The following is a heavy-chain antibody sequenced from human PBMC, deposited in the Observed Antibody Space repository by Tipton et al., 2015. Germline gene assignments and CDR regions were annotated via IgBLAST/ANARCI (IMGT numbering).Heavy chain of an antibody. CDR2: IFHTGNT. CDR1: GDSISSDYW. J-gene: IGHJ4*02. Sequence: TLSLTCTISGDSISSDYWWSWVRQPPGKGLEWIGEIFHTGNTNYNPSLMSRLTISADTSKNQFSLKLSSVTAADTAVYYCASTAGVVATLDYWGQGTLVTVSS. V-gene: IGHV4-4*02. D-gene: IGHD5-12*01. CDR3: ASTAGVVATLDY.